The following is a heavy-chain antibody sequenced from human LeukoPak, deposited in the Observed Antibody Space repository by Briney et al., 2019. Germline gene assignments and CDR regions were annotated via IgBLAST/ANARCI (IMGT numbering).Heavy chain of an antibody. CDR3: ARGLSIAAAGNAFDI. CDR1: GGSISSYY. CDR2: IYYSGST. D-gene: IGHD6-13*01. Sequence: PSETLSLTCTVSGGSISSYYWSWIRQPPGKGLEWIGYIYYSGSTNYNPSLKSRVTISVDTSKNQFSLKLSSVTAADTAVYYCARGLSIAAAGNAFDIWGQGTMVTVSS. V-gene: IGHV4-59*01. J-gene: IGHJ3*02.